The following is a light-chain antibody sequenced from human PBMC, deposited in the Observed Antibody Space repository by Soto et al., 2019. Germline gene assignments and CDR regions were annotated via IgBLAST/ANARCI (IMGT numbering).Light chain of an antibody. CDR1: QIIGSW. V-gene: IGKV1-5*03. CDR2: KAT. CDR3: QQYNDFQYT. Sequence: DIQMTQSPSTLSASVGDGVTITCRASQIIGSWLAWYQQKPGKAPKLLIYKATNLQSGVPSRFRGSGSGTDFRLTISSLQPEESATYFCQQYNDFQYTFGPGTKLEI. J-gene: IGKJ2*01.